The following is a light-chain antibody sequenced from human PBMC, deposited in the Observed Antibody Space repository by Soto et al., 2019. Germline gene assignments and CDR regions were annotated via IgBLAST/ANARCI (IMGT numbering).Light chain of an antibody. CDR2: AAS. J-gene: IGKJ4*01. CDR1: QGISSY. Sequence: EIQLTQSPSFLSASVGDRATITCRASQGISSYLDWYQQKPGKAPKLLIYAASSLQGGVPSRFSGSGSGTEVTLTISRLQPEDFATYYCQRLNTWPLTFGGGTKVEI. V-gene: IGKV1-9*01. CDR3: QRLNTWPLT.